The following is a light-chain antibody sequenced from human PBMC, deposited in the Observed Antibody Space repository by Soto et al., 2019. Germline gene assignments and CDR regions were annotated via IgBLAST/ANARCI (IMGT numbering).Light chain of an antibody. J-gene: IGKJ1*01. CDR2: DAS. Sequence: EIVLTQSPGTLSLSPGERATLSCRASQSVTNNYLDWSQQKPGQAPRLLIYDASIRADGIPDRFSGSGSETDFTLTISRLEPEDSAVYYCQQCSFSPRTFGQGTKVDIK. CDR3: QQCSFSPRT. CDR1: QSVTNNY. V-gene: IGKV3-20*01.